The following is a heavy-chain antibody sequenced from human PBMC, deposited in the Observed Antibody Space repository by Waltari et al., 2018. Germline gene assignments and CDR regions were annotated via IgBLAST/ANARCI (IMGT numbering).Heavy chain of an antibody. V-gene: IGHV4-39*01. CDR3: ASRGYSYGSVDY. CDR2: IYYSGST. J-gene: IGHJ4*02. D-gene: IGHD5-18*01. Sequence: QLQLQESGPGLVKPSETLSLTCTVSGGSISSSSYYWGWIRQPPGKGLEWIGSIYYSGSTYYNPSLKGRVTISVDTSKNHFSLKLSSVTAADTAVYYCASRGYSYGSVDYWGQGTLVTVSS. CDR1: GGSISSSSYY.